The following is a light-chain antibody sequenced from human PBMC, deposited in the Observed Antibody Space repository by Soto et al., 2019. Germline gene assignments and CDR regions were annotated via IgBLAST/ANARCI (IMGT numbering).Light chain of an antibody. CDR2: GAS. Sequence: EVVLTQSPGTLSLSPGERATLSCRASQSVSSSFLAWYQQKPGQAPRLLIYGASSRATGVPDRFSGSGSETNFTLTISRLDPEDFAVYFCQQYGDSPWTFGQGTKVE. CDR3: QQYGDSPWT. CDR1: QSVSSSF. J-gene: IGKJ1*01. V-gene: IGKV3-20*01.